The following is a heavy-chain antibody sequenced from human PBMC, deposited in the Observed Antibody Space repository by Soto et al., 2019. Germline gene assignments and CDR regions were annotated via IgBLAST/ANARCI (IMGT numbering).Heavy chain of an antibody. J-gene: IGHJ4*02. CDR3: ARDYGDYGLCDY. CDR1: GFTFSSYS. D-gene: IGHD4-17*01. Sequence: GGSLRLSCAASGFTFSSYSMNWVRQAPGKGLEWVSSISSSSSYIYYADSVKGRFTISRDNAKNSLYLQMNGLRAEDTAVYYCARDYGDYGLCDYWGQGTLVTVSS. CDR2: ISSSSSYI. V-gene: IGHV3-21*01.